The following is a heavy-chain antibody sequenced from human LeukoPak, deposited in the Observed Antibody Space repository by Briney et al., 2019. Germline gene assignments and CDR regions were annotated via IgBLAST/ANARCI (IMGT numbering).Heavy chain of an antibody. D-gene: IGHD6-19*01. CDR3: TLSIALAGLGY. V-gene: IGHV1-46*01. CDR2: INPSGGST. CDR1: VYTFTSYY. Sequence: ASVKVSCRASVYTFTSYYMHWVRQTPGHGLEWRGIINPSGGSTSYAHKFQGRVTITRGTSTSTVYMELGSLRSEDTAIYDCTLSIALAGLGYWGQGTLVTVSS. J-gene: IGHJ4*02.